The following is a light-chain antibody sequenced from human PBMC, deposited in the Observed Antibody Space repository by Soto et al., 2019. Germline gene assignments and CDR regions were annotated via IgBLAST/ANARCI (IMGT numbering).Light chain of an antibody. CDR2: DVS. Sequence: QSALTQPASVSGSPGQSITISSTGTSSDVGGYNYVSWYQQHPGKAPKLMIYDVSNRPSGVSNRFSGSKSGNTASLTISGLQAEDEADYYCSSYTSGSTLVFGGGTKLAVL. CDR1: SSDVGGYNY. J-gene: IGLJ2*01. V-gene: IGLV2-14*01. CDR3: SSYTSGSTLV.